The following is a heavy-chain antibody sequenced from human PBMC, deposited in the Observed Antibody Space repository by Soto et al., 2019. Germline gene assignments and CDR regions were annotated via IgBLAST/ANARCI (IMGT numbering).Heavy chain of an antibody. D-gene: IGHD1-26*01. J-gene: IGHJ6*02. V-gene: IGHV1-18*04. CDR3: ARDGERYTGLNVYESIQGMDA. CDR1: GYTFTTYG. CDR2: ISPYNGTT. Sequence: SFKVSCKASGYTFTTYGISWVRQAPGQGLEWMGWISPYNGTTKYAEKFQGEMTMTTDTATSTAYMDLRSLRSDDTAVYYCARDGERYTGLNVYESIQGMDAWSQGTSVT.